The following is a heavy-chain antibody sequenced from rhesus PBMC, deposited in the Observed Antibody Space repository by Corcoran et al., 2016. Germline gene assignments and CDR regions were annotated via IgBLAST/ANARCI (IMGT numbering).Heavy chain of an antibody. D-gene: IGHD2-21*01. Sequence: QVQLQESGPGLVKPSETLSLTCTVSGASISSNWWSWIRQPPGKGLERIGGINVNSGSTTYNPSLKSRVTISKDASKNQFSLKLSSVTAADTAVYYCARVGIEYLGYWGQGVAVTVSS. J-gene: IGHJ6*01. V-gene: IGHV4-80*01. CDR1: GASISSNW. CDR3: ARVGIEYLGY. CDR2: INVNSGST.